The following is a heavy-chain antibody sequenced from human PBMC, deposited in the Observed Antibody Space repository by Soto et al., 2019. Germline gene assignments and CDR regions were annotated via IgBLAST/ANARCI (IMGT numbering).Heavy chain of an antibody. D-gene: IGHD2-15*01. Sequence: PGGSLRLSCAASGFTFSSYSMNWVRQAPGKGLEWVSSISSSSSYIYYADSVKGRFTISRDNAKNSLYLQMNSLRAEDTAVYYCARDHLEIPQGWSPFDPWGQGTLVTVSS. CDR3: ARDHLEIPQGWSPFDP. V-gene: IGHV3-21*01. J-gene: IGHJ5*02. CDR2: ISSSSSYI. CDR1: GFTFSSYS.